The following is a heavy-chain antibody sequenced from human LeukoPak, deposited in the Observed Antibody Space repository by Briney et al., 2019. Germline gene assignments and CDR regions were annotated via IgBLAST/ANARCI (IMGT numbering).Heavy chain of an antibody. Sequence: SETLSLTCAVYGGSFSGYNWSWIRQPPGKGLEWIGEINHSGSTNYNPSLKSRVTISVDTSKNQFSLKLTSVTAADTAVYYCARVGYYWSNDYWGQGTLVTVSS. V-gene: IGHV4-34*01. CDR1: GGSFSGYN. D-gene: IGHD3-3*01. CDR3: ARVGYYWSNDY. CDR2: INHSGST. J-gene: IGHJ4*02.